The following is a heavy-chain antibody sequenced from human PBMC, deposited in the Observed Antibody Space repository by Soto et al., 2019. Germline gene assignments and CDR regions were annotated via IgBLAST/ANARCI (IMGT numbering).Heavy chain of an antibody. CDR1: GFTFGNAW. Sequence: GGSLSLSCAASGFTFGNAWMTWVRQAPGKGLEWVGRIKSKTDGGTTDYAAPVKGRFTISRDDSKNTLYLQMNSLKTEDTAVYYCTTVTRGSSWYYYYYGMDVWGQGTTVTVSS. CDR2: IKSKTDGGTT. J-gene: IGHJ6*02. CDR3: TTVTRGSSWYYYYYGMDV. D-gene: IGHD6-13*01. V-gene: IGHV3-15*07.